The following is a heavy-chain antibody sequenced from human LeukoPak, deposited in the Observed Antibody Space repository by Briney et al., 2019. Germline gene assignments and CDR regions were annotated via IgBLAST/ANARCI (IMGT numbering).Heavy chain of an antibody. CDR2: ICPGDSDT. J-gene: IGHJ4*01. Sequence: GESLKISCKGSGYIFTDYWLGWVRQMPGKGLEWIAIICPGDSDTRYSPSFQGQVTISADKSISTAYLQWSSLKASDTAMYYCARQVVVSGPPFYYWGHATLVTVS. CDR3: ARQVVVSGPPFYY. D-gene: IGHD6-19*01. CDR1: GYIFTDYW. V-gene: IGHV5-51*01.